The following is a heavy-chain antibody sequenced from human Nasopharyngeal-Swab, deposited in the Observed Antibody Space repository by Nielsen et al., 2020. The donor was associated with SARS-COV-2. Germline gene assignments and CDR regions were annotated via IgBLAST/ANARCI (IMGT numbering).Heavy chain of an antibody. CDR1: GFTFSSYG. Sequence: GESLKISCAASGFTFSSYGMHWVRQAPGKGLEWVAVIWYDGSNKYYADSVTGRFTISRDNSKNTLYLQMDSLRAEDTAVYYCARDFGVGFYGDSYDYWGQGTLVTVSS. CDR2: IWYDGSNK. V-gene: IGHV3-33*01. D-gene: IGHD4-17*01. J-gene: IGHJ4*02. CDR3: ARDFGVGFYGDSYDY.